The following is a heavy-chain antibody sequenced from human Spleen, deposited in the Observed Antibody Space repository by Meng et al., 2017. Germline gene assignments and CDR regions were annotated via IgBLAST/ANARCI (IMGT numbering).Heavy chain of an antibody. CDR3: AKESRRPGFWSELDY. CDR2: MYSDGTT. D-gene: IGHD3-3*01. J-gene: IGHJ4*02. Sequence: VPLVESGGGVVQPGGSRSLVCAASGFTVRSNFMTWVRQAPGKGLEWVSVMYSDGTTHYADYVKGRFTISRDDSKNTVYLQMNSLRAEDTAVYYCAKESRRPGFWSELDYWGQGTLVTVSS. V-gene: IGHV3-66*01. CDR1: GFTVRSNF.